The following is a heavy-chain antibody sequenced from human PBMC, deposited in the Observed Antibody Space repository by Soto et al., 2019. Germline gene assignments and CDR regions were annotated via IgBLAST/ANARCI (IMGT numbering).Heavy chain of an antibody. Sequence: SETLSLTCNVSGGAVSRGGDYWSWIRQPPGKGLEWIGYISYSGSTSYSASLKSRVTISLDTSKNQYSLKLTSVTAADTAVYYCARLDY. J-gene: IGHJ4*01. CDR2: ISYSGST. V-gene: IGHV4-61*08. CDR3: ARLDY. CDR1: GGAVSRGGDY.